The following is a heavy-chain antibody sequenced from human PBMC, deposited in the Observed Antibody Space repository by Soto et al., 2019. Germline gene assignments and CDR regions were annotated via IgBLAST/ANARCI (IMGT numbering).Heavy chain of an antibody. CDR1: GGSIRSYY. V-gene: IGHV4-59*12. Sequence: SETLSLTCTVFGGSIRSYYWSWIRQPPGKGLEWIGYIYYSGSTKYNPSLKSRVTISVDSSKNQFSLKLSSVTAADTAVYYCARAAMGGSSWPFDYWGQGTLVTVSS. D-gene: IGHD6-13*01. CDR3: ARAAMGGSSWPFDY. J-gene: IGHJ4*02. CDR2: IYYSGST.